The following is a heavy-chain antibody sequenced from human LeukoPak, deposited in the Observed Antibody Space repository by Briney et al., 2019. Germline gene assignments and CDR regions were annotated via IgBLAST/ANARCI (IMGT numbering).Heavy chain of an antibody. CDR3: ARGRPGSVRAPTNY. Sequence: GASVKVSCKASGYTFTSYGISWVRQAPGQGLEWMGWISAYNGNTNYAQKLQGRVTMTTDTSTNTAYMELRSLRSDDTAVYYCARGRPGSVRAPTNYWGQGTLVTVSS. V-gene: IGHV1-18*01. CDR2: ISAYNGNT. CDR1: GYTFTSYG. J-gene: IGHJ4*02. D-gene: IGHD1-14*01.